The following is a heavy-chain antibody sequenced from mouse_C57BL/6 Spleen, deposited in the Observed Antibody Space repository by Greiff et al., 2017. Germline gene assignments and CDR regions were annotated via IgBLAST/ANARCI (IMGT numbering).Heavy chain of an antibody. CDR3: ARKAKEYYYGSSYPDV. Sequence: VQLQQSGPGLVQPSQSLSITCTVSGFSLTSYGVHWVRQSPGKGLEWLGVIWSGGSTDYTAAFISRLSISKDNSKSQVFFKMNSLQADDTAIYYCARKAKEYYYGSSYPDVWGTGTTVTVSS. V-gene: IGHV2-2*01. CDR1: GFSLTSYG. D-gene: IGHD1-1*01. CDR2: IWSGGST. J-gene: IGHJ1*03.